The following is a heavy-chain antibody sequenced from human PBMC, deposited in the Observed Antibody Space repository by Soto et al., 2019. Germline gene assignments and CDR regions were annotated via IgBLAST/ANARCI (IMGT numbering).Heavy chain of an antibody. CDR3: ARVRNIWNPLHYFDL. Sequence: QVHLVESGGGLVKPGGSLRLSCAASAFTFSDYDMTWIRQAPGKGLEWISSISSSGSSTNYAASLRGRFTISRVNAKKLLFLQIDRLTAEDTAAFYCARVRNIWNPLHYFDLWGQGTLVTVSS. CDR2: ISSSGSST. CDR1: AFTFSDYD. J-gene: IGHJ4*02. D-gene: IGHD1-20*01. V-gene: IGHV3-11*06.